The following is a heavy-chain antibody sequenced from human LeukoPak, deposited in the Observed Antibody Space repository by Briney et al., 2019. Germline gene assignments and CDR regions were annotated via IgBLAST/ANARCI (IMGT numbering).Heavy chain of an antibody. J-gene: IGHJ6*03. CDR3: ARGAAAKPYYYYYYMDV. V-gene: IGHV1-69*05. Sequence: SVKVSSKASGGTFSSYAISWVRQAPGQGLEWMGRIIPIFGTANYAQKFQGRVTITTDESTSTAYMELSSLRSEDTAVYYCARGAAAKPYYYYYYMDVWGKGTTVTVSS. CDR2: IIPIFGTA. CDR1: GGTFSSYA. D-gene: IGHD6-13*01.